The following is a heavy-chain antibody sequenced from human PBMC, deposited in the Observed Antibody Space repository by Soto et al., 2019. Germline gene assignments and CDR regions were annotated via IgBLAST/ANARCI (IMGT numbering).Heavy chain of an antibody. CDR2: ISYDGIDK. V-gene: IGHV3-30*18. CDR3: AKDLREMATIRPDY. D-gene: IGHD5-12*01. Sequence: QVQLVESGGGVVQPGRSLRLSCAASGFTFSSFGIHWVRQAPGKGQEWVAVISYDGIDKNYADSVKGRFTISRENSKNMVYLQMNSLRAEDTAVYYCAKDLREMATIRPDYWGQGILVTVSS. CDR1: GFTFSSFG. J-gene: IGHJ4*02.